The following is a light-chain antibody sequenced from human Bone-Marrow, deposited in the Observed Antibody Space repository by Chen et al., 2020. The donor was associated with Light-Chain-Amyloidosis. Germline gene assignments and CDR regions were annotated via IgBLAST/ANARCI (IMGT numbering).Light chain of an antibody. CDR1: NIGSRS. CDR3: QVWHSSSDQGV. CDR2: DVS. Sequence: SYVLTQPPSVSVAPGQTAGITFGGNNIGSRSVHWYQQKPGQAPVLVVYDVSDRPSGIPERFSGSNSGNTATLTISRVEAGDEADYYCQVWHSSSDQGVFGGGTKLTVL. J-gene: IGLJ3*02. V-gene: IGLV3-21*02.